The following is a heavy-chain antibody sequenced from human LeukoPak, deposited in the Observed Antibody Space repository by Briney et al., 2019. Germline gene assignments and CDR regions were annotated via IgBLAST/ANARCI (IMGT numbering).Heavy chain of an antibody. CDR1: GLTLSSSW. CDR2: IHIDGTTT. D-gene: IGHD4-17*01. CDR3: AKVFYGDYNAFDY. Sequence: GGSLRLSCAASGLTLSSSWIHWVRQAPGKGLVWVSRIHIDGTTTRYADSVKGRFTISRDNSKNTLYLQMNSLRAEDTAVYYCAKVFYGDYNAFDYWGQGTLVTVSS. V-gene: IGHV3-74*01. J-gene: IGHJ4*02.